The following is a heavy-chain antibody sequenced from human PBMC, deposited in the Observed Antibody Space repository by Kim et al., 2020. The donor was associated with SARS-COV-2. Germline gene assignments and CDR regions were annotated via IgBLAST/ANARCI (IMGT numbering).Heavy chain of an antibody. CDR1: GFTFSGSA. CDR3: TRHGGGIAAAGVDY. CDR2: IRSKTNTYAT. V-gene: IGHV3-73*01. Sequence: GGSLRLSCAASGFTFSGSAIHWVRQASGKGLEWVGRIRSKTNTYATAYAASVKGRFTISRDDSKNTAYLQMDSLKTEDTAIYYCTRHGGGIAAAGVDYWGQGTLVTVSS. D-gene: IGHD6-13*01. J-gene: IGHJ4*02.